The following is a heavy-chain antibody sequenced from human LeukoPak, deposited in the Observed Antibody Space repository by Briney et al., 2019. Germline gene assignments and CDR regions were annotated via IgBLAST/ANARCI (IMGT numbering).Heavy chain of an antibody. J-gene: IGHJ3*02. D-gene: IGHD1-26*01. CDR3: ASDIVGAPGAFDI. CDR2: IKQDGSDA. Sequence: GGSLRLSCATSGFIFSNYWMSWVRQAPGKGLEWVANIKQDGSDAYYADTVKGRFTISRDDAKNSLYLQMNSLRAEDMAVYYCASDIVGAPGAFDIWGQGTMVTVSS. CDR1: GFIFSNYW. V-gene: IGHV3-7*01.